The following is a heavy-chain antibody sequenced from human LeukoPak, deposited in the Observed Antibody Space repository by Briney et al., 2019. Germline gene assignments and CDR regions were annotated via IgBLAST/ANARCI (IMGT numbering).Heavy chain of an antibody. CDR2: MNPNSGNT. CDR1: GYTFTSYD. D-gene: IGHD5-12*01. CDR3: ARGDKSLRTWRY. J-gene: IGHJ4*02. V-gene: IGHV1-8*01. Sequence: ASVKVSCKASGYTFTSYDINWVRQATGQGLEWMGWMNPNSGNTGYAQKFQGRVTMTRNTSISTAYMELSSLRSEDTAVYYCARGDKSLRTWRYWGQGTLVTASS.